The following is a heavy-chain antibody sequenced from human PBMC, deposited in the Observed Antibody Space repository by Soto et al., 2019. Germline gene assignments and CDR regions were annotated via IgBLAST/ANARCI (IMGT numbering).Heavy chain of an antibody. CDR1: GYTFDIYG. Sequence: ASVKVSCKASGYTFDIYGISWVRQVPGQGPEWVGWISADNGDTKYAQRMQGRVTLTTDRATSTAYMELRSLRSDDTAVYYCASDRSYYYDSSGYPFDYWGQGSLVTVCS. CDR3: ASDRSYYYDSSGYPFDY. CDR2: ISADNGDT. V-gene: IGHV1-18*01. J-gene: IGHJ4*02. D-gene: IGHD3-22*01.